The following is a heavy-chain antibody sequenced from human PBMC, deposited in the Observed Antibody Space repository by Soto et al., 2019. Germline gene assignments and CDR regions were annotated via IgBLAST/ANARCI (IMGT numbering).Heavy chain of an antibody. D-gene: IGHD5-18*01. CDR3: ARDVQLWLLDY. Sequence: GGSLRLSCAASGFTFSSYAMHWVRQAPGKGLEWVAVISYDGSNKYYADSVKGRFTISRDNSKNTLYLQMNSLRAEDTAVYYCARDVQLWLLDYWGQGTLVTVYS. V-gene: IGHV3-30-3*01. CDR1: GFTFSSYA. CDR2: ISYDGSNK. J-gene: IGHJ4*02.